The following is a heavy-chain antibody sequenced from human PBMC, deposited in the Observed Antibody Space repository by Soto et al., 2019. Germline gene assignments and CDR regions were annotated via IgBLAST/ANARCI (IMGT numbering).Heavy chain of an antibody. D-gene: IGHD6-19*01. V-gene: IGHV3-23*01. CDR3: AKEKIASTVADFFDY. J-gene: IGHJ4*02. CDR1: GFTFNTYA. CDR2: ISGSGSST. Sequence: EVHLLESGGGLVQPGGSLRLSCEASGFTFNTYAMTWVRQTPGKGLQWVSTISGSGSSTFYADSVRGRFTISRDNSKNTLYLQMNSLRAEDTALYYCAKEKIASTVADFFDYWGQGTLVTVSS.